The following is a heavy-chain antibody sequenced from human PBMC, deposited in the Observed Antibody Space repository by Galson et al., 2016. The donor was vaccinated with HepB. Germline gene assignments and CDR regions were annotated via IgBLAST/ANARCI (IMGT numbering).Heavy chain of an antibody. J-gene: IGHJ5*02. Sequence: QSGAEVTKPGESLNISCKTSGFRFTSYYIAWVRQVPGKGLEWVGIIHPGESAIRYSPSFRSHITFSVDKSVRTAYLQWNNLKASDTAMYYCARFDVDTVMGRPFDPWGQGTLVIVSS. D-gene: IGHD5-18*01. V-gene: IGHV5-51*01. CDR1: GFRFTSYY. CDR3: ARFDVDTVMGRPFDP. CDR2: IHPGESAI.